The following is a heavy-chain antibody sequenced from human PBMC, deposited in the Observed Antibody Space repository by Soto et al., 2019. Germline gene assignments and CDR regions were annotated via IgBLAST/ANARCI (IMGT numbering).Heavy chain of an antibody. Sequence: GGSLRLSCAASGFTFSSYAMSWVRQAPGKGLEWVSAISGSGGSTYYADSVKGRFTISIDNSKNTRYLQMNSLRAEDTAVYYCAKDPLDIHTPILWFGEVSGYWGQGTLVTVSS. D-gene: IGHD3-10*01. J-gene: IGHJ4*02. CDR3: AKDPLDIHTPILWFGEVSGY. CDR1: GFTFSSYA. V-gene: IGHV3-23*01. CDR2: ISGSGGST.